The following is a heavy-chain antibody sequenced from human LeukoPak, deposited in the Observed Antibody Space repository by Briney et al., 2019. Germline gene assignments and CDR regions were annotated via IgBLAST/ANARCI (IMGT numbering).Heavy chain of an antibody. D-gene: IGHD1-26*01. CDR1: GGSFSGYY. Sequence: SETLSLTCAVYGGSFSGYYWSWIRQPPGRGLEWIGEINHSGSTNYKPSLKSRVTISVDSSKTQVSLKLSSVTAADTAVYYCVKDLGRYRNNCFDYWGQGTLVAVSS. CDR2: INHSGST. V-gene: IGHV4-34*01. CDR3: VKDLGRYRNNCFDY. J-gene: IGHJ4*02.